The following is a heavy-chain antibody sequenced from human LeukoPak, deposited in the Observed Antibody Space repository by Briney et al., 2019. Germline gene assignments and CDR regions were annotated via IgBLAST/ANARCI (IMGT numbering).Heavy chain of an antibody. J-gene: IGHJ4*02. Sequence: GGSLRLSCDASGFSISDYYMSWIRQSPGKGLEWISYITSGGASTNYADSAKGRFTISRDKAKNSVALQLNSLRAEDTAVYYCTRQRRGTYYAFDWWGQGTLVTVSS. CDR2: ITSGGAST. CDR1: GFSISDYY. D-gene: IGHD3-16*01. CDR3: TRQRRGTYYAFDW. V-gene: IGHV3-11*01.